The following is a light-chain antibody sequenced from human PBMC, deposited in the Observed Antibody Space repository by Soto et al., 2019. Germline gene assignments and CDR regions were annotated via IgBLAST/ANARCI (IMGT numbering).Light chain of an antibody. Sequence: QSALTQPASVSGSPGQSITISCTGTATDVGAYNYVSWYQQHPGRAPKLIISAVTDRPSGVADRFSGSKSGDTASLTISGLQAEDEAHYYCSSFTSSTTLLFGGGTKVTVL. J-gene: IGLJ2*01. V-gene: IGLV2-14*01. CDR2: AVT. CDR3: SSFTSSTTLL. CDR1: ATDVGAYNY.